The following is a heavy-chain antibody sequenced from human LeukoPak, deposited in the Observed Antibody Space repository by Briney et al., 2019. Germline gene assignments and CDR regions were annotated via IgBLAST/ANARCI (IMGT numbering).Heavy chain of an antibody. CDR2: IIPIFGTA. D-gene: IGHD3-10*01. CDR3: ARALYGSGLHWFDP. V-gene: IGHV1-69*06. J-gene: IGHJ5*02. Sequence: ASVKVSCKASGGTFSSYAISWVRQAPGQGLEWMGGIIPIFGTANYAQKFQGRVTITADKSTSTAYMELSSLRSEDTAVYYCARALYGSGLHWFDPWGQGTLVTVSS. CDR1: GGTFSSYA.